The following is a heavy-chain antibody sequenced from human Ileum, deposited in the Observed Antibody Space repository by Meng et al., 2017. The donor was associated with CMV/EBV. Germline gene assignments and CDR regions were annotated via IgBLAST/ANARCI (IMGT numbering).Heavy chain of an antibody. V-gene: IGHV4-30-4*08. D-gene: IGHD2-2*01. CDR2: IKYSGRT. CDR1: SISSGDYY. CDR3: ARTQDCSTTSRYTGFDP. J-gene: IGHJ5*02. Sequence: SISSGDYYWSWIRQPSGKGLEWIGFIKYSGRTYYNPSLTSRVTISLDTSENHFSLRLSSVTAADTAVYYCARTQDCSTTSRYTGFDPWGQGTLVTVSS.